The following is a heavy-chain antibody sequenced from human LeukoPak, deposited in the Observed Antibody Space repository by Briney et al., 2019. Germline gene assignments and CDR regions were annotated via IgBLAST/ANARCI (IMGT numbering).Heavy chain of an antibody. Sequence: PSETLSLTCAVYGGSFSGYYWSWICQPPKKGLEWIGEINHSGSTNYNPSLKSRVTISVDTSKKQFSLKVRSVSAADAAVYYCARGHVGSYAYFYYYGMDVWGQGTTVTVSS. V-gene: IGHV4-34*01. CDR3: ARGHVGSYAYFYYYGMDV. J-gene: IGHJ6*02. CDR2: INHSGST. D-gene: IGHD3-16*01. CDR1: GGSFSGYY.